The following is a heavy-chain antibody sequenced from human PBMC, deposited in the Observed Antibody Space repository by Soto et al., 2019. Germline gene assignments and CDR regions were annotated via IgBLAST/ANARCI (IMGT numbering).Heavy chain of an antibody. V-gene: IGHV3-49*03. CDR2: IRSKAYGGTT. Sequence: GGSLRLSCTASGFTFGDYAMSWFRQAPGKGLEWVGFIRSKAYGGTTEYAASVKGRFTISRDDSKSIAYLQMNSLKTEDTAVYYCTRDPRDAIFGAVGVANYYYYMDVWGKGTTVTVSS. CDR3: TRDPRDAIFGAVGVANYYYYMDV. CDR1: GFTFGDYA. J-gene: IGHJ6*03. D-gene: IGHD3-3*01.